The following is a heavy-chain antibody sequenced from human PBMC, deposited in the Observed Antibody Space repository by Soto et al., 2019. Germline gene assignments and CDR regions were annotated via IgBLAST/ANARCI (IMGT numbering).Heavy chain of an antibody. V-gene: IGHV4-30-2*01. D-gene: IGHD2-8*01. CDR3: ARGRGLMGWFDP. Sequence: SETLSLTCTVSGGTISTDGYSWTWIRQPPGKGLEWIGYIYHNGSPYYNPSLKSRVTLSVDRSKNQFSLGLTSVTAADTAVYYSARGRGLMGWFDPWGQGTLVTVSS. J-gene: IGHJ5*02. CDR1: GGTISTDGYS. CDR2: IYHNGSP.